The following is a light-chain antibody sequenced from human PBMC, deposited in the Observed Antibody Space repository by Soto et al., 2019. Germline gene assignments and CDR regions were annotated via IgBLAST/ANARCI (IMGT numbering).Light chain of an antibody. V-gene: IGKV1-13*02. CDR1: QVISSY. CDR3: QQYNSWT. J-gene: IGKJ1*01. Sequence: AIQLTHSPSSLSASVGDRVTITCRASQVISSYLAWYQQKPGKAPKLLIYDASSLESGVPSRFSGSGSGTEFTLTISSLQPDDFATYYCQQYNSWTFGQGTKVDI. CDR2: DAS.